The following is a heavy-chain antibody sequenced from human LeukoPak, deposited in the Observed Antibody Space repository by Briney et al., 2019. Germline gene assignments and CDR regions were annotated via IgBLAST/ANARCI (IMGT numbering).Heavy chain of an antibody. CDR2: IYSGGST. CDR3: ATTTLIAAALRDY. CDR1: GFTVSSNY. D-gene: IGHD6-13*01. V-gene: IGHV3-66*02. J-gene: IGHJ4*02. Sequence: PGGSLRLSCAASGFTVSSNYMSWVRQAPGKGLEWVSVIYSGGSTYYADSVKGRFTISRDNSKNTLYLQMNSLRAEDAAVYYCATTTLIAAALRDYWGQGTLVTVSS.